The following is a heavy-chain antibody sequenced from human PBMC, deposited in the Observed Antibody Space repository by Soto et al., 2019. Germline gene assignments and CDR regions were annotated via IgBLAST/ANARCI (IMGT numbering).Heavy chain of an antibody. J-gene: IGHJ5*02. CDR1: GYTFTSYG. CDR2: ISAYNGNT. V-gene: IGHV1-18*01. Sequence: QVQLVQSGAEVKKPGASVKVSCKASGYTFTSYGISWVRQAPGQGLEWMGWISAYNGNTNYAQKLQGRVTMTTDTATSTAYMELRSLRSDDTAVYYCARDEGYKWHYGGSWFDPWGQGTLVTVYS. CDR3: ARDEGYKWHYGGSWFDP. D-gene: IGHD1-7*01.